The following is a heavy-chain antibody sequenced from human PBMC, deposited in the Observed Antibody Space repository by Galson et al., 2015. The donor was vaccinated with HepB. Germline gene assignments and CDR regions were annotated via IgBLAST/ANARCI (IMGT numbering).Heavy chain of an antibody. CDR1: GFTLSSYD. V-gene: IGHV3-23*01. J-gene: IGHJ4*02. D-gene: IGHD1-20*01. CDR2: ISSSGDNT. Sequence: SLRLSCAASGFTLSSYDMTWVRQAPGKGLEWVSFISSSGDNTYYADSVKGRLTISRDNSKNTLHLQMNSLRAEDTAIYYCAKRSNNLNDRSLDYWGQGTLVTVSS. CDR3: AKRSNNLNDRSLDY.